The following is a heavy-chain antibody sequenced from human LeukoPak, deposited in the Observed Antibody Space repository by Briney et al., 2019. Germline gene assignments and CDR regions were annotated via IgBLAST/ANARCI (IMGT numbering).Heavy chain of an antibody. D-gene: IGHD3-22*01. CDR3: AKRAYDSSGQGYYFDY. CDR1: GLTFSSYA. J-gene: IGHJ4*02. CDR2: ISGSGGST. V-gene: IGHV3-23*01. Sequence: GGSLRLSCAASGLTFSSYAMGWVRQAPGKGLEWVSAISGSGGSTYYADSVKGRFTISRDNSKNTLYLQMNSLRAEDTAVYYCAKRAYDSSGQGYYFDYWGQGTLVTVSS.